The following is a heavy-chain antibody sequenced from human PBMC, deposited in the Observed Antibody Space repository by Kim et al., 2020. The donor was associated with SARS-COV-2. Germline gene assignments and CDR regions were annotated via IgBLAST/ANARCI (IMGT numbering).Heavy chain of an antibody. J-gene: IGHJ4*02. V-gene: IGHV3-30*07. CDR3: ARVIFRYSGYDWGLDY. D-gene: IGHD5-12*01. Sequence: SVKGRVNISKDNSKNSLYLQMNSLRAEDTAVYYCARVIFRYSGYDWGLDYWGQGTLVTVSS.